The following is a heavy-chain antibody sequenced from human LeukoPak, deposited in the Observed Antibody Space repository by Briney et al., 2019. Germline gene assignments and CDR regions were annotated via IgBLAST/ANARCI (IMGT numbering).Heavy chain of an antibody. CDR1: GYTFTSYD. D-gene: IGHD7-27*01. CDR2: MSPNSGNT. CDR3: ARGPPNWGYDY. J-gene: IGHJ4*02. Sequence: ASVKVSCKASGYTFTSYDINWVRQATGQGLEWMGWMSPNSGNTGYAQKFQGRVTMTRSTSMSTAYMELSSLRSEDTAVYYCARGPPNWGYDYWGRGTLVTVSS. V-gene: IGHV1-8*01.